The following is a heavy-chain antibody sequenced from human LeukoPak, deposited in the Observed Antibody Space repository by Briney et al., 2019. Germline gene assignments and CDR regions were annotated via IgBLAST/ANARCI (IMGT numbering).Heavy chain of an antibody. CDR1: GFTFSSYA. Sequence: GGSLRLSCAASGFTFSSYAMHWVRQAPGKGLEYVSAISSNGGSTYYANSVKGRLTISRDNSKNTLYLQMGSLRAEDMAVYYCARDRYGDSYFDYWGQGTLVTVSS. D-gene: IGHD4-17*01. J-gene: IGHJ4*02. CDR3: ARDRYGDSYFDY. V-gene: IGHV3-64*01. CDR2: ISSNGGST.